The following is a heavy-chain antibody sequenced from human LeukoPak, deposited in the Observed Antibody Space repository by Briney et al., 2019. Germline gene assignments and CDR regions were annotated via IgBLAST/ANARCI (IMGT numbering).Heavy chain of an antibody. D-gene: IGHD4-17*01. CDR3: ASLSTVTTHYYYMDV. CDR2: INPNSGGT. J-gene: IGHJ6*03. Sequence: ASVKVSCKASGYTFTDYYIHWVRQAPGQGLEWMGRINPNSGGTKYAQNFQGRVTMTRDTSISTAYMELNRLRSDDTAVYYCASLSTVTTHYYYMDVWGKGTTVTVSS. V-gene: IGHV1-2*06. CDR1: GYTFTDYY.